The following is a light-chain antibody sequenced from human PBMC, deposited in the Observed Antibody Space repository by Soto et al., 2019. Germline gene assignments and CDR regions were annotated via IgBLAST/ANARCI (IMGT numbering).Light chain of an antibody. CDR3: SSYTSSSTRV. CDR1: SSDVGGYNY. CDR2: EVS. V-gene: IGLV2-14*01. J-gene: IGLJ1*01. Sequence: QSVLTQPASVSGSPGQSITISCTGTSSDVGGYNYVSWYQQHPGKAPKLMIYEVSNRPSGVSNRFSGSKSGNTASLTISGLQGEDEADYYCSSYTSSSTRVFGTGTQLTVL.